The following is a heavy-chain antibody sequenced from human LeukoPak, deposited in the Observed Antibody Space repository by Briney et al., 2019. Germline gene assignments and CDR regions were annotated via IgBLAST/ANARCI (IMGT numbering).Heavy chain of an antibody. V-gene: IGHV4-34*01. CDR2: INHSGRT. J-gene: IGHJ4*02. CDR3: ARGIVLMHYASFDY. Sequence: PSETLSLTCAVYGGSFSGYYWSWIRQPPGKGLEWIGEINHSGRTNYSPSLESRATLSVDTSKNQFSLRLTSVTAADTAIYYCARGIVLMHYASFDYWGQGSLVTVSS. CDR1: GGSFSGYY. D-gene: IGHD2-8*01.